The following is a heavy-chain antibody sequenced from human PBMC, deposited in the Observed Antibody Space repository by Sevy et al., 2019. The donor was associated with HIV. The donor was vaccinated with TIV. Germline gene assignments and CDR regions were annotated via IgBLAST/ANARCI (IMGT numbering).Heavy chain of an antibody. CDR2: FKSKTDGGTT. CDR1: GFTFSNIW. J-gene: IGHJ1*01. V-gene: IGHV3-15*01. Sequence: GGSLRLSCAASGFTFSNIWMSWVRQAPGKGLQWVAHFKSKTDGGTTDYAEPVRGRFTISRDDSKNTLSLQMNSLKTEDTAVYYCTTGGSLFQHWGQGTLVTVSS. D-gene: IGHD3-16*01. CDR3: TTGGSLFQH.